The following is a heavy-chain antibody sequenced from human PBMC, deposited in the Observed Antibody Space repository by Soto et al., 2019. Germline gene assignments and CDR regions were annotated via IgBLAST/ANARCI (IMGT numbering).Heavy chain of an antibody. Sequence: EVQLVESGGGLVQPGGSKRLSCIASGLTFSSFSMNWVRQAPGKGLEWVAYISSSSSTTYYADSVKGRFTISRDNAKNSLYLQMNSLRDGDTAVYYWARGFFGTIVVAGRGDYWGQGTLVTVSS. CDR2: ISSSSSTT. CDR3: ARGFFGTIVVAGRGDY. D-gene: IGHD6-19*01. V-gene: IGHV3-48*02. CDR1: GLTFSSFS. J-gene: IGHJ4*02.